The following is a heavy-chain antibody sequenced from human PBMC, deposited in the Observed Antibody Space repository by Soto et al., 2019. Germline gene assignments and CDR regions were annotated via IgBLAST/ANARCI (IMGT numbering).Heavy chain of an antibody. V-gene: IGHV1-2*02. D-gene: IGHD3-3*01. CDR3: ARVPYYDFWSGYYTANYYYYGMDA. J-gene: IGHJ6*02. CDR2: INPNSGGT. CDR1: GYTFTGYY. Sequence: ASVKVSCKASGYTFTGYYMHWVRQAPRQGLEWMGWINPNSGGTNYAQKFQGRVTMTRDTSISTAYMELSRLRSDDTAVYYCARVPYYDFWSGYYTANYYYYGMDAWGQGTTVTVSS.